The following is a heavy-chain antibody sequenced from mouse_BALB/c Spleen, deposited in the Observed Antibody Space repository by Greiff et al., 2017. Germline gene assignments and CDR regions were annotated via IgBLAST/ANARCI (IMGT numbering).Heavy chain of an antibody. D-gene: IGHD4-1*01. CDR1: GYTFTDYA. CDR3: ARGNWEGNAMDY. CDR2: ISTYYGDA. V-gene: IGHV1S137*01. Sequence: VQLQESGAELVRPGVSVKISCKGSGYTFTDYAMHWVKQSHAKSLEWIGVISTYYGDASYNQKFKGKATMTVDKSSSTAYMELARLTSEDSAIYYCARGNWEGNAMDYWGQGTSVTVSS. J-gene: IGHJ4*01.